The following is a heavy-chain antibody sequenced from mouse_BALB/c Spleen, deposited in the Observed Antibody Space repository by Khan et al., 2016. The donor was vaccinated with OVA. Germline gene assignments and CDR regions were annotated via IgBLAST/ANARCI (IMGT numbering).Heavy chain of an antibody. Sequence: VQLQESGAELAKPGASVKMSCKASGYTFTDYWIHWVKKRPGQGLEWIGYINPSTGYTEYNHKFTDKATLTADKSSSTAYMQLSSLTSEDSAVYYCARGGYGSFAYWGQGTLVTVSA. J-gene: IGHJ3*01. CDR2: INPSTGYT. CDR3: ARGGYGSFAY. CDR1: GYTFTDYW. D-gene: IGHD2-2*01. V-gene: IGHV1-7*01.